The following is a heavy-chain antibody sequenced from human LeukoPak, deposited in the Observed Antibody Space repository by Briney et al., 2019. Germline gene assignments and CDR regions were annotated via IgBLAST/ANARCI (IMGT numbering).Heavy chain of an antibody. Sequence: GGSLRLSCTASGFTFSSYWMHWVRQAPGKGLVWVSRISTDASSTTYADSVKGRFTISRDNAKNSLYLQMNSLSAEDTAVYYCARSPGISETGVDDAFDIWGQGTMVTVSS. CDR3: ARSPGISETGVDDAFDI. V-gene: IGHV3-74*01. D-gene: IGHD6-19*01. J-gene: IGHJ3*02. CDR2: ISTDASST. CDR1: GFTFSSYW.